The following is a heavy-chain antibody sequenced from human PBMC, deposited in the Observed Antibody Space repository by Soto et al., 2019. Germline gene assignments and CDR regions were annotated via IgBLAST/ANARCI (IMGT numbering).Heavy chain of an antibody. CDR1: GASISSSNW. CDR3: AKVGTYNWFDP. CDR2: IYHIGIT. Sequence: QVHLQESGPALVKPSGTLSLTCAVSGASISSSNWWSWVRQPPGKGLEWIGEIYHIGITNYNASLKSRVTISLNKLTNQFSLNLTSVTAADTAVYYCAKVGTYNWFDPWGHGTLVTVSS. J-gene: IGHJ5*02. V-gene: IGHV4-4*02. D-gene: IGHD2-21*02.